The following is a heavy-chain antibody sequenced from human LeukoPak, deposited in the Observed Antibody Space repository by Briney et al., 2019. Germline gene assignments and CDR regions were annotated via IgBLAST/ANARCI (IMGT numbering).Heavy chain of an antibody. D-gene: IGHD3-10*01. J-gene: IGHJ6*02. CDR2: INRKSGGT. V-gene: IGHV1-2*02. CDR1: VYTFTGYY. CDR3: ARDGPYGWGSYGYGMDV. Sequence: ASVRFSCKASVYTFTGYYMRWVRHAPGQGLEWMGWINRKSGGTNYAQKFQGRVTMTRDTSISTGYMELSRLRSDDTAVYYCARDGPYGWGSYGYGMDVWGQGTTVTVSS.